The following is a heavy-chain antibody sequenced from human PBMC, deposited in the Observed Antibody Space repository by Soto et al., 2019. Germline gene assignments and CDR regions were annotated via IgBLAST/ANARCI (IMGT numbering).Heavy chain of an antibody. CDR1: GFIFSSYC. D-gene: IGHD5-12*01. CDR2: IKQDGNEK. J-gene: IGHJ4*01. Sequence: EVQLVESGGGLVQPGGSLRLSCAASGFIFSSYCMTWVRQAPGKGLEWVANIKQDGNEKYYVDSVKGRFTISRDNAKNSLSLQMNTLGAEGTAVYYWSGAGWLRAFYFAYWGHGVGVNVSS. CDR3: SGAGWLRAFYFAY. V-gene: IGHV3-7*01.